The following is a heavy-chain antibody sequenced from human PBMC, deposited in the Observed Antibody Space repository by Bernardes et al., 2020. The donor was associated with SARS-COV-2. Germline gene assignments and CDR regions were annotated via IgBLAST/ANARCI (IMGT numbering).Heavy chain of an antibody. CDR3: AILVRGGAFDL. CDR1: GFALAAFS. V-gene: IGHV1-24*01. D-gene: IGHD2-15*01. CDR2: FNPQDGKM. J-gene: IGHJ3*01. Sequence: ASVKVSCKVSGFALAAFSIHWVRQAPAKGLEWMGGFNPQDGKMTYAQKCQGRVTMTEDTSADTAYMELSSLSSEDNAIFYCAILVRGGAFDLWGQGTMVSVSS.